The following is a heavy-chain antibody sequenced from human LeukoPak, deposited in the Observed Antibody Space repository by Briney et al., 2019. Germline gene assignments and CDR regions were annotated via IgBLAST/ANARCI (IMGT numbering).Heavy chain of an antibody. CDR2: ININTGNP. CDR1: GYTFSSYA. Sequence: ASVKVSCKASGYTFSSYAMNWVRQAPGQGLELMGWININTGNPTYAQGFTGRIVFSLDTSVSTAYLQISSLKAEDTAVYYCARGSYYYMDVWGKGTTVTVSS. CDR3: ARGSYYYMDV. J-gene: IGHJ6*03. V-gene: IGHV7-4-1*02.